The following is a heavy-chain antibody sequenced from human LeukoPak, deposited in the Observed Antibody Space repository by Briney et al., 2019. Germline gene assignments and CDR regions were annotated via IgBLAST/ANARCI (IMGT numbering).Heavy chain of an antibody. Sequence: GGSLRLSCAASGFTFSSYSMSWVRQAPGKGLEWVSSIVSSSSYIYYADSVKGRFTISRDNAKNSLYLQMNSLRAEDTAVYYCARAGSYSTSWYGDYWGQGTLVTVSS. CDR3: ARAGSYSTSWYGDY. D-gene: IGHD6-13*01. CDR2: IVSSSSYI. J-gene: IGHJ4*02. V-gene: IGHV3-21*01. CDR1: GFTFSSYS.